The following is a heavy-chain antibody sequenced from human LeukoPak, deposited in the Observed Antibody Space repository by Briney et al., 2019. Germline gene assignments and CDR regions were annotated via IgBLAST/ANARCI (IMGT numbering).Heavy chain of an antibody. CDR2: ISAYNGNT. Sequence: ASVKVSCKASGYTFNSYGISWVRQAPGQGLEWMGWISAYNGNTNYAQKLQGRVTMTTDTSTSTAYMEVRSLRSDDTAVYYCARDPDPYDSGSYYFVYWGQGTLVTVSS. J-gene: IGHJ4*02. D-gene: IGHD3-10*01. CDR1: GYTFNSYG. CDR3: ARDPDPYDSGSYYFVY. V-gene: IGHV1-18*01.